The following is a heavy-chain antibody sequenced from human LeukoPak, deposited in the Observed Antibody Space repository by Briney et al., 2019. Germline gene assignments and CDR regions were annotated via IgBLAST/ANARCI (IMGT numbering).Heavy chain of an antibody. D-gene: IGHD6-13*01. J-gene: IGHJ4*02. Sequence: ASVKVSCGTSGYIFTDFYIHWVRQAPGQGLEWMGWINPNSGDTTYGQKFQGRVTMTRDTSISMAYMELTRLRSDDTAVYYCARDGRRRTPAAAGNGEVGHWGQGTLVTVSS. CDR3: ARDGRRRTPAAAGNGEVGH. V-gene: IGHV1-2*02. CDR2: INPNSGDT. CDR1: GYIFTDFY.